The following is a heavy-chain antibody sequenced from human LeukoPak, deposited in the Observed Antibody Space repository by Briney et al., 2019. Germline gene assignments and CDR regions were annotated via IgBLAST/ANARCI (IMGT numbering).Heavy chain of an antibody. D-gene: IGHD3-22*01. CDR3: ARDGRDDSSHY. Sequence: SQTLSLTCTASGVSISSGTYYWSWIRQPAGKGLEWFGRIYTSGTTNYNPSLKSRVTISVDTSKNQFSLKLSSVTAADTAVYYCARDGRDDSSHYWGQGTLVTVSS. CDR2: IYTSGTT. CDR1: GVSISSGTYY. V-gene: IGHV4-61*02. J-gene: IGHJ4*02.